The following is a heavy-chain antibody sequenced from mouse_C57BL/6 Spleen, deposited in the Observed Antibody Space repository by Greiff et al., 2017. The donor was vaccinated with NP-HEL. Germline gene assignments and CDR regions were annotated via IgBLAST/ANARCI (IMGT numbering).Heavy chain of an antibody. V-gene: IGHV2-9-1*01. CDR1: GFSLTSYA. D-gene: IGHD2-5*01. CDR3: ARRYSNYVDYAMDY. J-gene: IGHJ4*01. Sequence: QVQLKQSGPGLVAPSQRLSITCTVSGFSLTSYAISWVRQPPGKGLEWLGVIWTGGGTNYNSALKSRLSISKDNSKSQVFLKMNSLQTDDTARYYCARRYSNYVDYAMDYWGQGTSVTVSS. CDR2: IWTGGGT.